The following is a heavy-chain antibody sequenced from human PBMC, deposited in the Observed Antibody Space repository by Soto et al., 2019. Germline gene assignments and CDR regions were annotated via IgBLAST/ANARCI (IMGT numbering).Heavy chain of an antibody. D-gene: IGHD6-19*01. CDR3: ARDHYTGYSSGWYYY. Sequence: SETLSLTCTVSGGSISSYYWSWIRQPPGKGLEWIGYIYYSGSTNYNPSLKSRVTISVDTSKNQFSLKLSSVTAAATAVYYCARDHYTGYSSGWYYYWGQGTLVTVTS. CDR2: IYYSGST. J-gene: IGHJ4*02. CDR1: GGSISSYY. V-gene: IGHV4-59*01.